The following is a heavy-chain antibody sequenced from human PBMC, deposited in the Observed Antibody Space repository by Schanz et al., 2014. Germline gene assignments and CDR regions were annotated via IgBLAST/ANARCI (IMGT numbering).Heavy chain of an antibody. CDR1: GFNFANHA. CDR3: AQTRGTFMVPIDT. Sequence: VQLVESGGGVVQPERSLRLSCAASGFNFANHAIHWVRQAPGKGLEWVSSISSGGRNISYADSLKGRFTISRDNARNSLYLQLNSLRVEDSGVYFCAQTRGTFMVPIDTWGQGVRVIVSS. J-gene: IGHJ5*02. V-gene: IGHV3-21*01. CDR2: ISSGGRNI. D-gene: IGHD3-3*02.